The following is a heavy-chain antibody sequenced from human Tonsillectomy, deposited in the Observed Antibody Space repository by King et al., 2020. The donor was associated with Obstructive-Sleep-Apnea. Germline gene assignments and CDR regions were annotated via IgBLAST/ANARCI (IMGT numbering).Heavy chain of an antibody. J-gene: IGHJ6*02. D-gene: IGHD1-26*01. CDR3: VKEERYHTWEGYYHAMDV. CDR1: GFTFSSYA. V-gene: IGHV3-23*04. Sequence: VQLVESGGGLVQPGGSLRLSCAASGFTFSSYAMSWVRQGPGKGLEWVSAISGSGGNTYYADSMKGRFTISRDNSKNTLFLQMNSLRGEDTAVYYCVKEERYHTWEGYYHAMDVWGQGTTVTVSS. CDR2: ISGSGGNT.